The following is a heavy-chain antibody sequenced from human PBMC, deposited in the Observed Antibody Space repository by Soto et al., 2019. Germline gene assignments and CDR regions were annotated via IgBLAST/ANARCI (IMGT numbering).Heavy chain of an antibody. Sequence: EVQLVESGGGSVQPGGSLRLSCAASGFTFSSYFMYWVRQAPGKGLVWVSRIDNDGGTTNYADSVKGRFTISRDNAKNTLYLQMNSLSAEDAAVYYCTRGYYGPDYWGQGTLVTVSS. J-gene: IGHJ4*02. CDR2: IDNDGGTT. D-gene: IGHD3-10*01. CDR3: TRGYYGPDY. V-gene: IGHV3-74*01. CDR1: GFTFSSYF.